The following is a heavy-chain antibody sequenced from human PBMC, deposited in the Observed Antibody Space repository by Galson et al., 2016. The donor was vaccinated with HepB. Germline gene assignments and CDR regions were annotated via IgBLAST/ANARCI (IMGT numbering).Heavy chain of an antibody. Sequence: SLRLSCAASGFTFSSYWVSWVRQAPGKGLEWVANIKQDANEKNYVGSVRGRFSISRDNAKNSLYLQMNSLRAEDTAVYYCAKDNYYGTGSYYPYKYYGMDVWGQGTTVTVSS. J-gene: IGHJ6*02. V-gene: IGHV3-7*01. CDR1: GFTFSSYW. CDR2: IKQDANEK. D-gene: IGHD3-10*01. CDR3: AKDNYYGTGSYYPYKYYGMDV.